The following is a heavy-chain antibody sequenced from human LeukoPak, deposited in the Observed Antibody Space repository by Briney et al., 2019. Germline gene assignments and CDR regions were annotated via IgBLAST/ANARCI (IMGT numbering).Heavy chain of an antibody. J-gene: IGHJ3*02. D-gene: IGHD3-22*01. V-gene: IGHV1-2*02. CDR2: INPNSGGT. Sequence: AVKVSCKASGYTFPGYYMHGVRQALGRGREWMGWINPNSGGTNYAQKFQGRGTMTRDTSISTAYTELSRLRSDDTALYYCATRSYYDSSGLSAFDIWGQRKTVTVSS. CDR3: ATRSYYDSSGLSAFDI. CDR1: GYTFPGYY.